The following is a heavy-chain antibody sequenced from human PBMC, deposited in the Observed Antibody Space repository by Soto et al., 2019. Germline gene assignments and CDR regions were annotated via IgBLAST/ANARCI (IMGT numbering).Heavy chain of an antibody. J-gene: IGHJ6*02. D-gene: IGHD6-6*01. Sequence: AETLSPTCAVYGGSFSGYYWSWIRQPPGKGLEWIGEINHSGSTNYNPSLKSRVTISVDTSKNQFSLKLSSVTAADTAVYYCARRYSSSSRGMDVWGQGTTVTVSS. CDR3: ARRYSSSSRGMDV. CDR2: INHSGST. V-gene: IGHV4-34*01. CDR1: GGSFSGYY.